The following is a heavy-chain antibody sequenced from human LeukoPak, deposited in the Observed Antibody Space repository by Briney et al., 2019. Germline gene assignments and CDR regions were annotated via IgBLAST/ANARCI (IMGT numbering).Heavy chain of an antibody. J-gene: IGHJ4*02. CDR3: ARGHYGSGSYYTFDY. CDR2: INPHSGDT. CDR1: GYTFTNHY. D-gene: IGHD3-10*01. V-gene: IGHV1-2*02. Sequence: ASVKVSCKASGYTFTNHYMHWVRQARGQGLEWMGWINPHSGDTNYAQKFQGRVTMTRNTSISTAYMELSSLRSEDTAVYYCARGHYGSGSYYTFDYWGQGTLVTVSS.